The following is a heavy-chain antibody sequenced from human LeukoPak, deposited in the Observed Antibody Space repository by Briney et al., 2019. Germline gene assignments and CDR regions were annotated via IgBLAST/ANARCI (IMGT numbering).Heavy chain of an antibody. CDR2: ISYDGSKK. V-gene: IGHV3-30*18. CDR3: AKDRVVVGSNDYYGMDV. Sequence: GGSLRLSCAASGFTFSSYGMHWVRQAPGKGLEWVAVISYDGSKKYYSDSVKGRFTISRDNSKDTLYLQMNSLRAEDATVYYCAKDRVVVGSNDYYGMDVWGKGTMVTVSS. J-gene: IGHJ6*04. D-gene: IGHD2-15*01. CDR1: GFTFSSYG.